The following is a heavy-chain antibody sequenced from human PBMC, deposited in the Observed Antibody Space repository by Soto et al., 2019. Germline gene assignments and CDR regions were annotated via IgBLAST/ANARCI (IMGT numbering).Heavy chain of an antibody. D-gene: IGHD3-10*01. V-gene: IGHV4-59*01. CDR1: GGSISSYY. CDR3: ARVVSGVYNWFDP. Sequence: QVQLQESGPGLVKPSETLSLTCTVSGGSISSYYWSWIRQPPGKGLEWIGYIYYSGSTNYNPSLKSRVTISVDTSKNQFSLKLSSVTAADTAVYYCARVVSGVYNWFDPWGQGTLVTVSS. J-gene: IGHJ5*02. CDR2: IYYSGST.